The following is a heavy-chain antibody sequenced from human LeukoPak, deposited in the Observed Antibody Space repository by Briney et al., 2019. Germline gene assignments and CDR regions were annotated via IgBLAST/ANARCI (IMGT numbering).Heavy chain of an antibody. CDR2: INHNGNVN. CDR1: GFTFRINV. V-gene: IGHV3-7*03. J-gene: IGHJ6*02. CDR3: ARGGGLDV. D-gene: IGHD3-16*01. Sequence: GGSLRLSCAASGFTFRINVMNWARQAPGKGLEWVASINHNGNVNYYVDSVKGRFTISRDNAKNSLYLQMSNLRAEDTAVYFCARGGGLDVWGQGATVTVSS.